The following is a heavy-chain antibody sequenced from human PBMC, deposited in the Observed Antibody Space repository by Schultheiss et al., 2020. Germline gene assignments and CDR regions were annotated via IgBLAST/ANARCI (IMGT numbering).Heavy chain of an antibody. J-gene: IGHJ3*02. V-gene: IGHV3-30-3*01. Sequence: WGSVRLSCAASGFTFSSYAMHWVRQAPGKGLEWVAVISYDGSNKYYADSVKGRFTISRDNSKNSLYLQMNSLRAEDTAVYYCASCGVKVNSDAFDIWGQGKMVTVSS. D-gene: IGHD2-21*01. CDR1: GFTFSSYA. CDR2: ISYDGSNK. CDR3: ASCGVKVNSDAFDI.